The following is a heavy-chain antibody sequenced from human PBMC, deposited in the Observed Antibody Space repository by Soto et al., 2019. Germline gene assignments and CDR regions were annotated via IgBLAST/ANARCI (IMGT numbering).Heavy chain of an antibody. CDR1: GYTFSTYA. Sequence: VGSLRLSCAASGYTFSTYAMHWVRQAPGKGLEWVAVISYDESNKYYADSVKGRFTISRDNSKNTLYLQMNSLRAEDTAVYYCARDPTAVASYYFDNWGQGTPVTVSS. V-gene: IGHV3-30-3*01. D-gene: IGHD6-19*01. J-gene: IGHJ4*02. CDR3: ARDPTAVASYYFDN. CDR2: ISYDESNK.